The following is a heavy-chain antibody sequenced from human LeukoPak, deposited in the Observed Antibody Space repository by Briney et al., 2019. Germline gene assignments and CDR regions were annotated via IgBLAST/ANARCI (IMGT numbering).Heavy chain of an antibody. D-gene: IGHD1-26*01. CDR1: GFTFSNYE. Sequence: PGGSLRLSCAASGFTFSNYEMNWVRQAPGKGLEWVSYISSSGSTIYYADSVKGRFTISRDNAKKSLYLQMNSLRAEDTALYYCASGGIYYGAAFDFWGQGTLVTVSS. J-gene: IGHJ4*02. CDR3: ASGGIYYGAAFDF. V-gene: IGHV3-48*03. CDR2: ISSSGSTI.